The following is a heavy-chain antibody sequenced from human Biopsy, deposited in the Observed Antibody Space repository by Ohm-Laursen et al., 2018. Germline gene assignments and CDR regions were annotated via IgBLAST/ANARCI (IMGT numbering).Heavy chain of an antibody. V-gene: IGHV1-2*02. J-gene: IGHJ4*02. CDR2: ISPKSGGT. CDR3: ALQSVAQMKNFDY. Sequence: SVKVSCKASGFSFTGYYIHWVRQAPGQGLEWMGWISPKSGGTNYAQKFQGNITMTKNTSMSTAYVEMSRLRSDDTAVYYCALQSVAQMKNFDYWGQGTLVTVSS. D-gene: IGHD6-19*01. CDR1: GFSFTGYY.